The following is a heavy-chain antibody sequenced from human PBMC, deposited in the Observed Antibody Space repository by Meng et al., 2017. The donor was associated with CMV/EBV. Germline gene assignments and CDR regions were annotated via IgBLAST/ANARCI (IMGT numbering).Heavy chain of an antibody. CDR3: ARDLPSDPPLDPIGLDY. Sequence: GGSLRLSCTVSGGSISSYYWSWIRQAPGKGLEWVSYITSSGRTKYYADSVKGRFTISRDNAKNSLYLQMNSLRAEDTALYYCARDLPSDPPLDPIGLDYWGQGTLVTVSS. J-gene: IGHJ4*02. D-gene: IGHD1-1*01. CDR2: ITSSGRTK. V-gene: IGHV3-11*01. CDR1: GGSISSYY.